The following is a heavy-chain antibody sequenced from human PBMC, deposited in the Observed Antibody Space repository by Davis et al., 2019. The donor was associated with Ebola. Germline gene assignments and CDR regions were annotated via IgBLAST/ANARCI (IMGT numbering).Heavy chain of an antibody. Sequence: SETLSLTCAVSGVSVTSYFWTWIRQPPGKGLEWIGYVFYSGSTSYNPSLKSRATISVDTSKNQVSLKLSSVTAADTAVYYCARYWFWSANWFDPWGQGTLVTVSS. V-gene: IGHV4-59*02. CDR1: GVSVTSYF. J-gene: IGHJ5*02. D-gene: IGHD3-3*01. CDR3: ARYWFWSANWFDP. CDR2: VFYSGST.